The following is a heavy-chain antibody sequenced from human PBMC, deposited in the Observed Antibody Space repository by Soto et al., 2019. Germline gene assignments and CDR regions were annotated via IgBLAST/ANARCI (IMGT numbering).Heavy chain of an antibody. D-gene: IGHD3-10*01. CDR1: GGSISSGGYY. V-gene: IGHV4-31*03. CDR2: IYYSGST. CDR3: ARDVVGVRGVIGNSFDP. Sequence: SETLSLTCTVSGGSISSGGYYWSWIRQHPGKGLEWIGYIYYSGSTYYNPSLKSRVTISVDTSKNQFSLKLSSVTAADTAVYYCARDVVGVRGVIGNSFDPWGQGTLVTVS. J-gene: IGHJ5*02.